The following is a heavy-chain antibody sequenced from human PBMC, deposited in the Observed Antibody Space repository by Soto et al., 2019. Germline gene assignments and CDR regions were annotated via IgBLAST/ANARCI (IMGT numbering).Heavy chain of an antibody. J-gene: IGHJ3*02. V-gene: IGHV1-18*01. Sequence: ASVKVSCKASGYTFTNFGITWVRQAPGQGLEWMGWISAYNANANYTQKLQGRVTMTTDTATSTAYMELRSLRSDDTAVYYCARDAPRPSTYAFDIWGQGTMVTVSS. D-gene: IGHD1-26*01. CDR1: GYTFTNFG. CDR2: ISAYNANA. CDR3: ARDAPRPSTYAFDI.